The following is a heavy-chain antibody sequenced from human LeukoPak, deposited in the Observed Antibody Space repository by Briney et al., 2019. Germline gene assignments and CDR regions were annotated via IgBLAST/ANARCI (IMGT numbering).Heavy chain of an antibody. D-gene: IGHD6-6*01. V-gene: IGHV3-48*01. CDR2: ISSSSSTI. J-gene: IGHJ4*02. CDR1: GFTFSSYS. CDR3: ARDPPRAARYFDY. Sequence: PGGSLRLSCAASGFTFSSYSMNWVRHAPGKGLEWVSYISSSSSTIYYADSVKGRFTISRDNAKNSLYLQMNSLRAEDTAVYYCARDPPRAARYFDYWGQGTLVTVSS.